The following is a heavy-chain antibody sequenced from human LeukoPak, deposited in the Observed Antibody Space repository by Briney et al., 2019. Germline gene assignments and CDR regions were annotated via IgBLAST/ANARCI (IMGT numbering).Heavy chain of an antibody. CDR1: GYTFTTYY. CDR3: ARAVTEIQLWHYYYYYMDV. J-gene: IGHJ6*03. D-gene: IGHD5-18*01. Sequence: ASVKVSCKASGYTFTTYYVHWVRQAPGQGLEWMGIINPSGGSTTYAQKFRGRVTITADKSTSTAYMELSSLRSEDTAVYYCARAVTEIQLWHYYYYYMDVWGKGTTVTVSS. V-gene: IGHV1-46*01. CDR2: INPSGGST.